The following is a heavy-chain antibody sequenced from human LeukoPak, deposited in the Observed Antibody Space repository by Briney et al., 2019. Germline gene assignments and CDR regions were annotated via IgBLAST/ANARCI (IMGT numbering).Heavy chain of an antibody. CDR1: GYTFTSYY. V-gene: IGHV1-46*01. J-gene: IGHJ4*02. CDR2: IDPSGDST. D-gene: IGHD5-24*01. CDR3: ARGSRDAYNYVLDY. Sequence: ASVKVSCKASGYTFTSYYMHWVRQAPGQGLEWMGTIDPSGDSTSYAQNFQGRVAMTRDTSTSTVYMELSSLRSEDTAVYSCARGSRDAYNYVLDYWGQGTLVTVSS.